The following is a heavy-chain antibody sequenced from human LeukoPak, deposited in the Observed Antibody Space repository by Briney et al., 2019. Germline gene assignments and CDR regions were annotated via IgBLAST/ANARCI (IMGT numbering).Heavy chain of an antibody. CDR1: GGSISSYY. CDR2: IHYSGTT. J-gene: IGHJ4*02. Sequence: SETLSLTYTVSGGSISSYYRSWIRQPPGKGLEWIGYIHYSGTTNYNPSLKSRVTISVDTSKNQFSLKLSSVTAADTAVYYCARGVYIAAAQYGYWGQGTLVTVSS. V-gene: IGHV4-59*01. CDR3: ARGVYIAAAQYGY. D-gene: IGHD6-13*01.